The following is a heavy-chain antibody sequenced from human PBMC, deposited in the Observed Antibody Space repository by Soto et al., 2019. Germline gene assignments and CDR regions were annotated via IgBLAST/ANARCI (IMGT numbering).Heavy chain of an antibody. D-gene: IGHD3-22*01. CDR3: ARVWANSGYYVAYDY. CDR1: GFTFSDYG. CDR2: INSNGDNI. V-gene: IGHV3-74*01. Sequence: GGSLRLSCAASGFTFSDYGMHWVRLVPGKGLVWLSRINSNGDNIRYADSVKGRFTISRDNAKNTLYLQMNSLRAEDTAVYYCARVWANSGYYVAYDYWGQGTPLTVSS. J-gene: IGHJ4*02.